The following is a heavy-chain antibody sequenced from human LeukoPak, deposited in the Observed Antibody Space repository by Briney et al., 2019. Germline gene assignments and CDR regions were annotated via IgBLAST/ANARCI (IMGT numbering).Heavy chain of an antibody. Sequence: PSETLSLTCAVYGGSFSGYYWTWIRQPPGERLEWIGEITHSGDTNYNPPPKSRVTISVDTSKNQFSLNLSSVTAADTAVYYCARERRFSGYEMNWGQGTLVTVSS. CDR3: ARERRFSGYEMN. J-gene: IGHJ4*02. CDR2: ITHSGDT. V-gene: IGHV4-34*01. CDR1: GGSFSGYY. D-gene: IGHD5-12*01.